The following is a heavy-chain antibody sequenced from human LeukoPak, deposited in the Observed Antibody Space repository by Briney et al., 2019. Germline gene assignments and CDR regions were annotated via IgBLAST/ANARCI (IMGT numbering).Heavy chain of an antibody. J-gene: IGHJ2*01. D-gene: IGHD2-2*01. CDR1: GFTFSSYA. Sequence: GGSLRLSCAASGFTFSSYAMSWVRQAPGKGLEWVSAISGSGGSTYYADSVKGRFTISRDNSKNTLYLQMNSLRAEDTAVYYCASRYCSSTSCRSYWYFDLWGRGTLVTVSS. V-gene: IGHV3-23*01. CDR3: ASRYCSSTSCRSYWYFDL. CDR2: ISGSGGST.